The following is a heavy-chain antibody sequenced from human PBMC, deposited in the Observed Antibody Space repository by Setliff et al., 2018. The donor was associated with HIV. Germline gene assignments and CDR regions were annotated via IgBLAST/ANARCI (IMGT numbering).Heavy chain of an antibody. J-gene: IGHJ3*02. V-gene: IGHV3-30*02. CDR1: GFTFSAHG. CDR2: MKYDESSE. Sequence: GGSLRLSCAASGFTFSAHGMHWVRQALGKGLEWVAFMKYDESSEYYPDSVKGRVTISRDNSKNTVDLQMNSLRTEDTAVYYCAKDGDYRNGDYDAFDIWGLGTMVTVSS. CDR3: AKDGDYRNGDYDAFDI. D-gene: IGHD4-4*01.